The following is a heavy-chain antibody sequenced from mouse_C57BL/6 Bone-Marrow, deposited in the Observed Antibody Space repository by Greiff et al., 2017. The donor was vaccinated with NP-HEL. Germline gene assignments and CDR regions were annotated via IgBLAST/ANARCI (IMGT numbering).Heavy chain of an antibody. CDR1: GFNIKAYY. CDR3: AVYDYDVDY. D-gene: IGHD2-4*01. CDR2: IDPEGGGT. J-gene: IGHJ2*01. V-gene: IGHV14-2*01. Sequence: EVQLQQSGAELVKPGASVKLSCTASGFNIKAYYMHWVKQRTEQGLEWIGRIDPEGGGTKYAPKFQGKATITADTSSNTAYLQLSSLTSEDTAVYYCAVYDYDVDYWGQGTTLTFSS.